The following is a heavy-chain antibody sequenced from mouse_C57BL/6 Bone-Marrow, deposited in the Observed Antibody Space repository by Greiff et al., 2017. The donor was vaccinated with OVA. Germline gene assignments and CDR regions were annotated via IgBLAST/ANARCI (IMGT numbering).Heavy chain of an antibody. Sequence: VQLQQPGAELVKPGASVKLSCKASGYTFTSYWMHWVKQSNGKSLEWIGVINPNYGTTSYNQKFKGKATLTVDQSSSTAYMQLNSLTSEDSAVYYCARRDWFPMDYWGQGTSVTVSS. J-gene: IGHJ4*01. D-gene: IGHD2-2*01. V-gene: IGHV1-39*01. CDR1: GYTFTSYW. CDR3: ARRDWFPMDY. CDR2: INPNYGTT.